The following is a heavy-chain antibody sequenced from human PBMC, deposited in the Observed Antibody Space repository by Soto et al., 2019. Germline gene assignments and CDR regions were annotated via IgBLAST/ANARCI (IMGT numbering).Heavy chain of an antibody. J-gene: IGHJ4*02. V-gene: IGHV3-15*07. CDR1: GFTFSNAW. D-gene: IGHD3-22*01. CDR2: IKSKTDGGTT. Sequence: SGGGLVKPGGSLRLSCAASGFTFSNAWMNWVRQAPGKGLEWVGRIKSKTDGGTTDYAAPVKGRFTISRDDSKNTLYLQMNSLKTEDTAVYYCTTFDYYDSSGYRDYWGQGTLVTVSS. CDR3: TTFDYYDSSGYRDY.